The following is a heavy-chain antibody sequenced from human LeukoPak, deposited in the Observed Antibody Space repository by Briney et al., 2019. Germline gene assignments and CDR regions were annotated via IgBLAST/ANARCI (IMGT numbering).Heavy chain of an antibody. J-gene: IGHJ5*02. CDR1: GYTFTGYY. D-gene: IGHD3-3*01. CDR3: ARALHRITIFGVVTLVNWFDP. Sequence: ASVKVSCKASGYTFTGYYMHWVRQAPGQGLEWMGWINPNSGGTNYAQKFQGRVTMTRDTSISTAYMELSRLRSDDTAVYYCARALHRITIFGVVTLVNWFDPGAREPWSPSPQ. CDR2: INPNSGGT. V-gene: IGHV1-2*02.